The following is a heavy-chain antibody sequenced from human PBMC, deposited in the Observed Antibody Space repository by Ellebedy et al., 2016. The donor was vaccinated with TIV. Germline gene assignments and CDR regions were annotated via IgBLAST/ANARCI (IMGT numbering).Heavy chain of an antibody. Sequence: LSLTCXTSGFIFNTYAIHWVRRAPGKGLEWLATSSHDGSNAYYADSVRGRFTVSRDNSKNTLHLQINSLTVEDTAVYYCARDDLSFATVYSFQSWGQGTLVTVSS. D-gene: IGHD2-8*01. J-gene: IGHJ4*02. CDR1: GFIFNTYA. CDR2: SSHDGSNA. CDR3: ARDDLSFATVYSFQS. V-gene: IGHV3-30-3*01.